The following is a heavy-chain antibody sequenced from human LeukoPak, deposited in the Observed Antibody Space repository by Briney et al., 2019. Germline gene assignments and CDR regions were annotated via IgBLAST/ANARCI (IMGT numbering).Heavy chain of an antibody. CDR1: GGSIGSYY. CDR2: IYYSGST. J-gene: IGHJ3*02. Sequence: SETLSLTCTVSGGSIGSYYWSWIRQPPGKGLEWIGYIYYSGSTNYNPSLKSRVTISVDTSKNQFSLKLSSVTAADTAVYYCARDHNEGIIWFGEFHAFDIWGQGTMVTVSS. CDR3: ARDHNEGIIWFGEFHAFDI. D-gene: IGHD3-10*01. V-gene: IGHV4-59*01.